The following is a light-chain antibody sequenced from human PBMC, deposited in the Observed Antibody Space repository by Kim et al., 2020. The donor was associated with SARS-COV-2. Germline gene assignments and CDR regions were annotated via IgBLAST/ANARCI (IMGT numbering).Light chain of an antibody. V-gene: IGLV6-57*03. J-gene: IGLJ2*01. CDR1: SGNIADNY. Sequence: GNTVTISSTRTSGNIADNYVQWYQQRPGSAPTIVIYEDSERPSGVPDRFSGSIDTSSSSASLTISGLKTEDEADYYCQSYDISNVIFGGGTQLTVL. CDR3: QSYDISNVI. CDR2: EDS.